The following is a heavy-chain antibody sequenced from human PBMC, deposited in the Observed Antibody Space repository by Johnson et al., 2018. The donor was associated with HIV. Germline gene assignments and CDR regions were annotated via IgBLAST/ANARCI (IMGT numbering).Heavy chain of an antibody. J-gene: IGHJ3*02. Sequence: QVQLVESGGGVVQPGRSLRLSCAASGFTFSSYAMHWVRQAPGKGLEWVAVISYDGSNKYYADSVKGRFTISRDNSKNTLYLQMNSLRIDDTAVYYCAKVRSSSWYDAFDIWGQGTMVTVSS. CDR1: GFTFSSYA. CDR2: ISYDGSNK. CDR3: AKVRSSSWYDAFDI. V-gene: IGHV3-30-3*01. D-gene: IGHD6-13*01.